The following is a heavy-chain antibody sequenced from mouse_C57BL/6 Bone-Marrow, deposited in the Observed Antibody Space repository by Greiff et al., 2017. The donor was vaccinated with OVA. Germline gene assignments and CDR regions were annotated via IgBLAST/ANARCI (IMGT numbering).Heavy chain of an antibody. V-gene: IGHV1-69*01. Sequence: QVQLQQPGAELVMPGASVKLSCKASGYTFTSYWMHWVKQRPGQGLEWIGEIDPSDSYTNYNQKFKGKSTLTVDKSSSTAYMQTSSLTSEDSAVYYCAVITTVVDYWGQGTTLTVSS. CDR1: GYTFTSYW. J-gene: IGHJ2*01. CDR3: AVITTVVDY. D-gene: IGHD1-1*01. CDR2: IDPSDSYT.